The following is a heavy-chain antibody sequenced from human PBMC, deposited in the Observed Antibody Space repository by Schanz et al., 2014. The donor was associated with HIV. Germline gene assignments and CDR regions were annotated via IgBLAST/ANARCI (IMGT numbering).Heavy chain of an antibody. CDR2: INPSGAGT. CDR1: GYTFTSYY. Sequence: QVQLVQSGAEVKKPGASVKVSCKASGYTFTSYYMHWVRQAPGQGLEWMGMINPSGAGTTYARKLQGRVTMTRDTSTSTVYMHLSSLRSDDTAVYFCARDFNIGDQYYFDHWGQGTLVTVS. D-gene: IGHD2-21*02. CDR3: ARDFNIGDQYYFDH. V-gene: IGHV1-46*04. J-gene: IGHJ4*02.